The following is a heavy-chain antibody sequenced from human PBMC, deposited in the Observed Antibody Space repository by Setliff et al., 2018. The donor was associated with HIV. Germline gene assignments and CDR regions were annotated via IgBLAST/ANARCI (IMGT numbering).Heavy chain of an antibody. CDR2: ISSSGRTI. Sequence: PGGSLRLSCAASGFTFSSYEINWVRQAPGKGLEWVSYISSSGRTIYYGDSVKGRFTISRDNAKNSLYRQMNSLRAEDTAVYYCARDRKAAMVGSDAFDIWGQGTMVTVSS. D-gene: IGHD5-18*01. CDR3: ARDRKAAMVGSDAFDI. V-gene: IGHV3-48*03. J-gene: IGHJ3*02. CDR1: GFTFSSYE.